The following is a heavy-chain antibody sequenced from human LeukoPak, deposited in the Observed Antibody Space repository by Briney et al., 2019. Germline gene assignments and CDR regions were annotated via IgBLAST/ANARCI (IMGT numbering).Heavy chain of an antibody. V-gene: IGHV3-74*01. CDR3: ARGDYMRGGN. CDR2: VDADGSTT. CDR1: GFTFSSYA. J-gene: IGHJ4*02. D-gene: IGHD3-16*01. Sequence: GGSLRLSCAASGFTFSSYAMSWVRQAPGKGLMWVSRVDADGSTTRYADSVKDRFTISRDNAKNTVYLQMNSLRVEDTAVYYCARGDYMRGGNWGQGTLVTVSS.